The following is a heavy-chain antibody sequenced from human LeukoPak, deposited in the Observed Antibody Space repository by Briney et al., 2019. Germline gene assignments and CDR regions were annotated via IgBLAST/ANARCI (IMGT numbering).Heavy chain of an antibody. Sequence: SGGSLRLSCAASGFTFSSYEMNWVRQAPGKGLEWVSYISSSGSTIYYADSVKGRFTVSRDNAKNSLYLQMNSLRAEDTAVYFCATDRVAARRKAYMDVWGRGTTVTVSS. CDR1: GFTFSSYE. CDR2: ISSSGSTI. CDR3: ATDRVAARRKAYMDV. J-gene: IGHJ6*03. V-gene: IGHV3-48*03. D-gene: IGHD6-6*01.